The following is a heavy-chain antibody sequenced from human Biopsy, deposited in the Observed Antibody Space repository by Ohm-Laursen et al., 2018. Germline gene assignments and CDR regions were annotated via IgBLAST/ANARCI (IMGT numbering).Heavy chain of an antibody. J-gene: IGHJ5*02. CDR3: ARTPRDSFWSGSYKRGLWFDP. D-gene: IGHD3-3*01. CDR2: VYNGGIT. Sequence: PGTLSLTCTVSGDSISNSYWTWIRQPPGKGLEWIGHVYNGGITNYNPSLKSRVTISKDTSKNQFSLQVNSVTAADTAVYYCARTPRDSFWSGSYKRGLWFDPWGQGTLVIVSS. CDR1: GDSISNSY. V-gene: IGHV4-59*01.